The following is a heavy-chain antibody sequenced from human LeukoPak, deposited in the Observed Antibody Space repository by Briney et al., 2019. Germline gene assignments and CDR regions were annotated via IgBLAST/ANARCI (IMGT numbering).Heavy chain of an antibody. CDR2: IYYSGST. D-gene: IGHD2-15*01. J-gene: IGHJ6*02. CDR3: ATMLPYYYYGMDV. Sequence: SETLSLTCTVSRGSISSSSYYWGWIRQPPGKGLEWIGSIYYSGSTYYNPSLKSRVTISVDTSKNQFSLKLSSVTAADTAVYYCATMLPYYYYGMDVWGQGTTVTVSS. V-gene: IGHV4-39*01. CDR1: RGSISSSSYY.